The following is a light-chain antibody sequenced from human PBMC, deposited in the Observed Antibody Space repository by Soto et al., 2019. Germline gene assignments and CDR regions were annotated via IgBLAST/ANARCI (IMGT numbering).Light chain of an antibody. CDR3: QQYNDWPLT. V-gene: IGKV3-15*01. Sequence: EVVMTQSPATLSVSPGERATRSCRASQTVTYNVAWYQQKPGHAPRLLIYGASTRATGIPARFSGSGSGTEFTLTISSLQSEDFAVYYCQQYNDWPLTFGGGTKVGIK. CDR1: QTVTYN. CDR2: GAS. J-gene: IGKJ4*01.